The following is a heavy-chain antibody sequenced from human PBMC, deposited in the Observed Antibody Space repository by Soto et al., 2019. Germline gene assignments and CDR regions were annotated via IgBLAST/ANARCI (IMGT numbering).Heavy chain of an antibody. CDR1: GFTFSSYG. V-gene: IGHV3-33*01. CDR3: ARDRDIVLVPAAPRYYYYYGMDV. CDR2: IWYDGSNK. J-gene: IGHJ6*02. Sequence: QVQLVESGGGVVQPGRSLRLSCAASGFTFSSYGLHWVRQAPGKGLEWVAVIWYDGSNKYYADSVKGRFTISRDNSKNTLYLQMNSLRAEDTAVYYCARDRDIVLVPAAPRYYYYYGMDVWGQGTTVTVSS. D-gene: IGHD2-2*01.